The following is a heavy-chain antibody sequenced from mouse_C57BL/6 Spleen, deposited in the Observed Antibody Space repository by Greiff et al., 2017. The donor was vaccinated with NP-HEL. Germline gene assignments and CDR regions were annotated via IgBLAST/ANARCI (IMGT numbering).Heavy chain of an antibody. CDR2: IHPNSGST. CDR3: ARNEVTTTVYFDY. D-gene: IGHD2-2*01. CDR1: GYTFTSYW. Sequence: QVQLQQPGAELVKPGASVKLSCKASGYTFTSYWMHWVKQRPGQGLEWIGMIHPNSGSTNYNEKFKSKATLTVDKSSSTAYMQLSSLTSEDSAVYYCARNEVTTTVYFDYWGQGTTLTVSS. V-gene: IGHV1-64*01. J-gene: IGHJ2*01.